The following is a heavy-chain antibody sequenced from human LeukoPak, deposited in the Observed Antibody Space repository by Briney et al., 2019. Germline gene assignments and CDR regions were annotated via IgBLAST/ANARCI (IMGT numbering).Heavy chain of an antibody. CDR2: INTSGRT. CDR3: QGLLPPTAAYRPDDAFDL. V-gene: IGHV4-4*07. CDR1: GGSISSYY. D-gene: IGHD2-2*01. J-gene: IGHJ3*01. Sequence: SETLSLTCTVSGGSISSYYWSWIRQPAGKGLEWIGRINTSGRTNYNPSLKSRVTMSVDTSKNQCSLKLSSVTASDTAVYYCQGLLPPTAAYRPDDAFDLWGQGTMVTVSS.